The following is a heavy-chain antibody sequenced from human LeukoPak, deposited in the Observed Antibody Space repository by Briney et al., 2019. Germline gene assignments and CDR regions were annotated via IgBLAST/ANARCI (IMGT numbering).Heavy chain of an antibody. J-gene: IGHJ6*03. V-gene: IGHV1-69*05. D-gene: IGHD6-19*01. Sequence: VASVKVSCKASGGTFSSYAISWMRQAPGQGLEWMGGIIPIFGTANYAQKFQGRVTITTDESTSTAYMELSSLRSEDTAVYYCARGEGWHYYYYMDVWGKGTTVTVSS. CDR3: ARGEGWHYYYYMDV. CDR1: GGTFSSYA. CDR2: IIPIFGTA.